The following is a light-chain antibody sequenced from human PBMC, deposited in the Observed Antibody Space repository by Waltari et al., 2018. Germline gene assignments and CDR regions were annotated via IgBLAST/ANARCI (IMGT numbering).Light chain of an antibody. Sequence: DIQMTPSPSSVSASVGDRVTISCRASQAVSNWLAWYQQKPGKAPKLLISAASVLQSGVPSRFSGSGSETDFTLTISSLQPEDFATYYCQQADSFPPTFGQGTKLEIK. CDR2: AAS. CDR3: QQADSFPPT. V-gene: IGKV1D-12*01. J-gene: IGKJ2*01. CDR1: QAVSNW.